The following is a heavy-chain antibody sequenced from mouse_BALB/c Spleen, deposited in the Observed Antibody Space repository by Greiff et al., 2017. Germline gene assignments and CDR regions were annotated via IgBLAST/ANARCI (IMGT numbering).Heavy chain of an antibody. CDR1: GFTFSSTG. J-gene: IGHJ3*01. V-gene: IGHV5-17*02. D-gene: IGHD1-2*01. Sequence: EVQLVESGGGLVQPGGSRKLSCAASGFTFSSTGMHWVRQAPEKGLEWVAYISSGSSNIYYADKVQGRFTISRDNPKNTLYLQMTSLRSEDTAMYYCARVGDYYGLFAYWGEGTLVTVSA. CDR3: ARVGDYYGLFAY. CDR2: ISSGSSNI.